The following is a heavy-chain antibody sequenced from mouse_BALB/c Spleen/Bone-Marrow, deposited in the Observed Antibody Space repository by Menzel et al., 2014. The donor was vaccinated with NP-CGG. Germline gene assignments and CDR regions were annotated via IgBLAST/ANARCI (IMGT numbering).Heavy chain of an antibody. CDR2: IISNGGST. CDR3: ARLGNDDAMDY. D-gene: IGHD2-12*01. V-gene: IGHV5-6-2*01. Sequence: EVQLVESGGGLVKLGGSLKLSCAASGFTFSSYYMSWVRQTPEKRLELVAAIISNGGSTYYPDTVKGRFTISRDNAKNTLYLQMSSLKSEDTALYYCARLGNDDAMDYWGQGTSVTVSS. CDR1: GFTFSSYY. J-gene: IGHJ4*01.